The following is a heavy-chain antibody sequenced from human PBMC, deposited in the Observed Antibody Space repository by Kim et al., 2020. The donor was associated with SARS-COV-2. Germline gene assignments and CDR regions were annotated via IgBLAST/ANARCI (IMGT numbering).Heavy chain of an antibody. D-gene: IGHD3-9*01. CDR3: ARDGHYDILTGYWGD. CDR1: GFTFSSYS. V-gene: IGHV3-21*01. Sequence: GGSLRLSCAASGFTFSSYSMNWVRQAPGKGLEWVSSISNSSSYIYYADSVKGRFTISRDNAKNSLYLQMNSLRAEDTAVYYCARDGHYDILTGYWGDWGQGTLVTVSS. CDR2: ISNSSSYI. J-gene: IGHJ4*02.